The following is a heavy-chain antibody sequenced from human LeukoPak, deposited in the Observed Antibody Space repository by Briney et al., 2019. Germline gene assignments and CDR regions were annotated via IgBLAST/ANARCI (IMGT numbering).Heavy chain of an antibody. Sequence: SETLSPTCAVYGGAFSGYYWSWIRQPPGKGLEWIGEINHSGSTNYNPSLKSRVTISVDTSKNQFSLKLSSVTAADTAVYYCARGRLGIHYFDYWGQGTLVTVSS. D-gene: IGHD5-18*01. CDR3: ARGRLGIHYFDY. CDR2: INHSGST. J-gene: IGHJ4*02. CDR1: GGAFSGYY. V-gene: IGHV4-34*01.